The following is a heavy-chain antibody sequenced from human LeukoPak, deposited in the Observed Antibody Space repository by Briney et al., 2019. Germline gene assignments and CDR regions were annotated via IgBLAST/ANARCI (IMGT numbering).Heavy chain of an antibody. D-gene: IGHD5-18*01. J-gene: IGHJ5*02. CDR2: VSADGSTT. Sequence: GGSLRLPCAASGFTFSTSWMHWLRHASGKGLEWFSHVSADGSTTAYADSVKGRFTISRENAKNTVYLQMNSLRAEDTAVYYCARSIGYVESWGQGTLVTVSS. CDR3: ARSIGYVES. V-gene: IGHV3-74*01. CDR1: GFTFSTSW.